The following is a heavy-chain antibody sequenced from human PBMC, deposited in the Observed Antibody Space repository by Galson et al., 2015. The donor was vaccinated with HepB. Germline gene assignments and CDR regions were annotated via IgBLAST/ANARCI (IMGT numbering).Heavy chain of an antibody. V-gene: IGHV4-34*01. J-gene: IGHJ5*02. CDR3: ARGTLRYYYGSGSYQGSLSRFDP. CDR2: INHSGST. CDR1: GGSFSGYY. Sequence: LSLTCAVYGGSFSGYYWSWIRQPPGKGLEWIGEINHSGSTNYNPSLKSRVTISVDTSKNQFSLKLSSVTAADTAVYYCARGTLRYYYGSGSYQGSLSRFDPWGQGTLVTVSS. D-gene: IGHD3-10*01.